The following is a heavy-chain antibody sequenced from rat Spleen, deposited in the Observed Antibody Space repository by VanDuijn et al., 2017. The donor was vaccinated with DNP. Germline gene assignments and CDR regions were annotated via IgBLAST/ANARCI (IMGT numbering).Heavy chain of an antibody. V-gene: IGHV5-22*01. CDR2: ISYEGSNT. D-gene: IGHD1-3*01. J-gene: IGHJ4*01. CDR3: ARDDYGSYGAMDP. CDR1: GFTFGDHY. Sequence: EVQLVESGGGLVQPGGSLKLSCTASGFTFGDHYMAWVRQAPMKGLEWVASISYEGSNTYYGDSMWGRFTISRDNAKSTLYLQMDSLGSEDTATYYCARDDYGSYGAMDPWGQGTSVTVSS.